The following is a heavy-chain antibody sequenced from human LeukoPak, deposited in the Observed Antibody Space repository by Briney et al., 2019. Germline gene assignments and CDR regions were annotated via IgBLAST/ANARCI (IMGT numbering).Heavy chain of an antibody. Sequence: GRSLRLSCAASGFTFSSYAMHWVRQAPGKGLEWVSFIRSKIYGGTTEYAASVKGRFILSRDDSKSIVYLQMNSLKTEDTAVYYCSRGTPPDYWGQGTLVTVSS. CDR2: IRSKIYGGTT. CDR3: SRGTPPDY. CDR1: GFTFSSYA. J-gene: IGHJ4*02. V-gene: IGHV3-49*04. D-gene: IGHD1-1*01.